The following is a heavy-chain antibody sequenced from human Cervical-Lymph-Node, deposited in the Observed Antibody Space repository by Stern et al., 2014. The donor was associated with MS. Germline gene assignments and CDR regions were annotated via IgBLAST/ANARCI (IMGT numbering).Heavy chain of an antibody. V-gene: IGHV3-13*01. CDR1: GFTFGNYD. D-gene: IGHD6-19*01. Sequence: EVQLVESEGGLVQPGGSLRLSCVASGFTFGNYDMQWVRQPPGKGLEWVSAIGSAGDTYYAGSVKGRFTISRENAKNSMYLQMNSLTGGDTAVYYCARAAYSSGWFHYGTDVWGQGTTVTVSS. CDR2: IGSAGDT. J-gene: IGHJ6*02. CDR3: ARAAYSSGWFHYGTDV.